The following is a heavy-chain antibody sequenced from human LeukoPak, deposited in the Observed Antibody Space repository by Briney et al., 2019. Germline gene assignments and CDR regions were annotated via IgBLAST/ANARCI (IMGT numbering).Heavy chain of an antibody. CDR2: IYYSGST. CDR1: GGSISSYY. Sequence: SETLSLTCTVSGGSISSYYWSWIRQPPGKGLEWIGYIYYSGSTNYNPSPKSRVTISADTSKNQFSLKLSSVTAADTAVYYCASSGGLTAMVFYWGQGTLVTVSS. CDR3: ASSGGLTAMVFY. V-gene: IGHV4-59*01. D-gene: IGHD2-21*02. J-gene: IGHJ4*02.